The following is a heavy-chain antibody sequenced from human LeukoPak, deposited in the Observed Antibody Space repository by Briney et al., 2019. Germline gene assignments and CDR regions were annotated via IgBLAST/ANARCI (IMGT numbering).Heavy chain of an antibody. D-gene: IGHD2-15*01. J-gene: IGHJ4*02. CDR2: IKSSGGST. CDR3: AKDINRSVVVATIYFDY. V-gene: IGHV3-23*01. CDR1: GFTFSSYA. Sequence: GGSLRLSRAASGFTFSSYAMSWFGQPPGKGLNGFPPIKSSGGSTYYADSVKGRFTISRDNSKNTLYLQMNSLRAEDTAVYYCAKDINRSVVVATIYFDYWGQGTLVTVSS.